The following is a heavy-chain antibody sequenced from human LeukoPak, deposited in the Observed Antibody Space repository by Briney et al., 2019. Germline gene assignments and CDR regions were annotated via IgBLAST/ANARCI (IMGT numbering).Heavy chain of an antibody. Sequence: SETLSLTCTVSGGSISSSYWSWIRQPPGKGMEWIGFIYYSGRTNYNPSLKSRVTISVETSKNQFSLKLSSVTAADTAVYYCARDSYDSSGYYYGWFDPWGQGTLVTVSS. V-gene: IGHV4-59*01. J-gene: IGHJ5*02. CDR2: IYYSGRT. D-gene: IGHD3-22*01. CDR3: ARDSYDSSGYYYGWFDP. CDR1: GGSISSSY.